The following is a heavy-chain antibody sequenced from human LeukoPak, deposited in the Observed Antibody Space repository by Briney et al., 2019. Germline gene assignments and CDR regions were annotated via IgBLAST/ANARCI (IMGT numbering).Heavy chain of an antibody. Sequence: ASVKVSCKASGHTFTGYYMHWLRQAPGQGLEWMGWINPNSGGTNYAQKFQGRVTMTRDTSISTAYMELSRLRSDDTAVYYCAGGDHMTYSSGWYGYWGQGTLVTVSS. CDR2: INPNSGGT. J-gene: IGHJ4*02. CDR3: AGGDHMTYSSGWYGY. CDR1: GHTFTGYY. V-gene: IGHV1-2*02. D-gene: IGHD6-19*01.